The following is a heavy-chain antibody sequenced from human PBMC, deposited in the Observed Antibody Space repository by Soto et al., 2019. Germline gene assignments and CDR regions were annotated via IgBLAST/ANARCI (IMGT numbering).Heavy chain of an antibody. D-gene: IGHD6-6*01. CDR2: VSAYNGER. Sequence: QDQLVQSGAEVKKPGASVKVSCKASGYTFTNYGINWVRQAPGQGLEWLGWVSAYNGERRYAQRVQARVIMTTDTSTTTAYMELRSLRSDDTAVYYCSRGTSIPASGDYWGQGTLVTVSS. CDR3: SRGTSIPASGDY. J-gene: IGHJ4*01. CDR1: GYTFTNYG. V-gene: IGHV1-18*01.